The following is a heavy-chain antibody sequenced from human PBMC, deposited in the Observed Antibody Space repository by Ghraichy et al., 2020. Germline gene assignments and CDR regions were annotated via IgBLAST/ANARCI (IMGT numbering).Heavy chain of an antibody. J-gene: IGHJ3*02. D-gene: IGHD3-22*01. CDR1: GFTFSNYA. Sequence: GGSLRLSCAASGFTFSNYAMTWVRQAPGKGLEWVSATSASGGTTYYADSVKGRFTISRDNSKNTLYLQMNSLRAEDTAIYYCAKDLAGHYYDSYNHALNIWGQGTMVTVSS. CDR2: TSASGGTT. CDR3: AKDLAGHYYDSYNHALNI. V-gene: IGHV3-23*01.